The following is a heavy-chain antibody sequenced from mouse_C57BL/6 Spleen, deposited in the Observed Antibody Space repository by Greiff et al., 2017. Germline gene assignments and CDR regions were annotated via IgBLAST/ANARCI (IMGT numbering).Heavy chain of an antibody. D-gene: IGHD2-1*01. CDR2: ISDGGSYT. V-gene: IGHV5-4*01. CDR3: ARARDGNYVFFFDY. CDR1: GFTFSSYA. Sequence: EVQLVESGGGLVKPGGSLKLSCAASGFTFSSYAMSWVRQTPEKGLEWVATISDGGSYTYYPDNVKGRFTISTDNAKNNLYLQMSHLMSDDTAMYYCARARDGNYVFFFDYWGQGTTLTVSS. J-gene: IGHJ2*01.